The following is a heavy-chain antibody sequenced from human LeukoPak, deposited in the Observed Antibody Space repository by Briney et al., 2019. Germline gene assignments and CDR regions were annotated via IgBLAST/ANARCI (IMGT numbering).Heavy chain of an antibody. V-gene: IGHV3-30*03. Sequence: GGSLRLSCAASGFTFSNYGMHWVRQAPGKGLEWVALISYDGSNKYYADSVKGRFTISRDNSKNTLYLQMNSLRAGDTAVYYCARDRSSNEYYFDYWGQGTLVTVSS. CDR1: GFTFSNYG. CDR3: ARDRSSNEYYFDY. CDR2: ISYDGSNK. J-gene: IGHJ4*02. D-gene: IGHD2-2*01.